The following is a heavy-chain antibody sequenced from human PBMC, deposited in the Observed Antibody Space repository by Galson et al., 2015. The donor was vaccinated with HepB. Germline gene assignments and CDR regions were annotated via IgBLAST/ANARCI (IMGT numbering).Heavy chain of an antibody. CDR3: AEGVKLGIAPYYYYYMDV. D-gene: IGHD7-27*01. Sequence: FLRLSCAASGFTFSSYGMHWVRQAPGKGLEWVAVISYDGSNKYYADSVKGRFTISRDNSKNTLYLQMNSLRAEDTAVYYCAEGVKLGIAPYYYYYMDVWGKGTTVTVSS. CDR2: ISYDGSNK. CDR1: GFTFSSYG. J-gene: IGHJ6*03. V-gene: IGHV3-30*18.